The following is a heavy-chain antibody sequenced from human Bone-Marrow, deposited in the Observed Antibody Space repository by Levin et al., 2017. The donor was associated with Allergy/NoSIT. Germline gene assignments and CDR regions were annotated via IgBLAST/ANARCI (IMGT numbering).Heavy chain of an antibody. CDR1: GYTFIAYY. D-gene: IGHD1-1*01. CDR3: ARFTNNDQSLDF. V-gene: IGHV1-2*02. CDR2: INPNSGGT. J-gene: IGHJ4*02. Sequence: ASVKVSCKTSGYTFIAYYIHWVRQAPGQGPEWMGWINPNSGGTKYAQNFQGRVTFTRDTSISSAYMELSRLGSDDTAVYYCARFTNNDQSLDFWGQGTLVIVSS.